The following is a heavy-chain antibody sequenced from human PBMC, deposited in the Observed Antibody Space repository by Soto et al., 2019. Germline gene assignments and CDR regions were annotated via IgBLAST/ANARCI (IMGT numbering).Heavy chain of an antibody. J-gene: IGHJ5*02. CDR1: GGSFSGYY. V-gene: IGHV4-34*01. CDR2: INHSGST. Sequence: QVQLQQWGAGLLKPSETLSLTCAVYGGSFSGYYWSWIRQPPGKGLEWIGEINHSGSTNYNPSLKSRVTISVDTSKNQFSPKLSSVTAADTAVYYCARGLYYYGSGSPGGWFDPWGQGTLVTVSS. D-gene: IGHD3-10*01. CDR3: ARGLYYYGSGSPGGWFDP.